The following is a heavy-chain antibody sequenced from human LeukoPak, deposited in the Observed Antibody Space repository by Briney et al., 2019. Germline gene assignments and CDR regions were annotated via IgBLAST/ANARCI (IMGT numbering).Heavy chain of an antibody. D-gene: IGHD6-19*01. CDR2: IYYSGNT. CDR1: GGSIGSYY. J-gene: IGHJ4*02. V-gene: IGHV4-59*08. CDR3: ARHWGQYSSGRQHFDY. Sequence: PSETLSLTCTVSGGSIGSYYWSWIRQPPGKGLEWIGYIYYSGNTNYNPSLKSRVTISVDSSKNQFSLKLSSVTAADTAVYYCARHWGQYSSGRQHFDYWGQGTLVTVSS.